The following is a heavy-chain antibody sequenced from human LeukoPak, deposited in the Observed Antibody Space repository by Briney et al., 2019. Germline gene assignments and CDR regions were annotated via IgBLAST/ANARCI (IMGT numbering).Heavy chain of an antibody. V-gene: IGHV3-30*03. J-gene: IGHJ3*02. CDR3: APQDIVVVPGKANAFDT. CDR1: GFTFSSYG. CDR2: ISYDGSNK. Sequence: GGSLRLSCAASGFTFSSYGMNWVRQAPGKGLEWVAGISYDGSNKYYADSVKGRFTITRDNSKNTLYLQMNSLRAEDTPLYYCAPQDIVVVPGKANAFDTWGQGTLVTVSS. D-gene: IGHD2-2*01.